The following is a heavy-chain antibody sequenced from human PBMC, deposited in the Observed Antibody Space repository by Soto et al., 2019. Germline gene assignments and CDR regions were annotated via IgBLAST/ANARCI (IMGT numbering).Heavy chain of an antibody. D-gene: IGHD2-21*01. CDR1: GGSISSSSYY. CDR3: ARLGWGNGDSDY. V-gene: IGHV4-39*01. J-gene: IGHJ4*02. Sequence: SETLSLTCTVSGGSISSSSYYWGWIRQPPGKGLEWIGSILYSGTTSYNSSLKSRVTISVDTSKNQFSLKLSSVTAADTAVYYCARLGWGNGDSDYWGQGILVTVSS. CDR2: ILYSGTT.